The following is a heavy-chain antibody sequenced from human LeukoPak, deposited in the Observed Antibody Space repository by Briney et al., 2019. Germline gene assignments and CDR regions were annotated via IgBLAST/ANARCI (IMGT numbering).Heavy chain of an antibody. CDR1: GASISDSSYF. D-gene: IGHD3-9*01. CDR2: IHYGGST. Sequence: PSETLSLTCTVSGASISDSSYFWGWIRQPPGKGLEWIGSIHYGGSTFYNPSLKIRVSVSVDTSKNQFSLKLTSVTAADTAVYYCARQSKHYDILTGYRPDAFDVWGQGTLVTVSS. V-gene: IGHV4-39*01. J-gene: IGHJ3*01. CDR3: ARQSKHYDILTGYRPDAFDV.